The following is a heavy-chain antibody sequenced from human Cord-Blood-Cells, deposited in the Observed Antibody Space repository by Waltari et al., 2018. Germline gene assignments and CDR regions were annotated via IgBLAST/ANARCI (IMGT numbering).Heavy chain of an antibody. CDR1: GFTFSSYG. V-gene: IGHV3-30*18. Sequence: QVQLVESGGGVVQPGRSLRLSCAASGFTFSSYGMPWVRQAPGKGLEWVAVISYDGSNKYYADSVKGRFTISRDNSKNTLYLQMNSLRAEDTAVYYCAKGQTSSSWPGIDYWGQGTLVTVSS. J-gene: IGHJ4*02. D-gene: IGHD6-13*01. CDR3: AKGQTSSSWPGIDY. CDR2: ISYDGSNK.